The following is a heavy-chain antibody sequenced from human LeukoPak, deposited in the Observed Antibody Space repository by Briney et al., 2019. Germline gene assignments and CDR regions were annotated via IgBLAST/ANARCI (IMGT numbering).Heavy chain of an antibody. D-gene: IGHD6-13*01. Sequence: PGRSLRLSCAASGFTFSNYGMHWVRQAPGKGLEWVTVIWFDGSNQHYADSVRGRFTVSRDNSKNTLYLQMNSLRAEDTAVYYCARILFSSSSFHAFDIWGQGTMVTVSS. CDR2: IWFDGSNQ. J-gene: IGHJ3*02. CDR1: GFTFSNYG. CDR3: ARILFSSSSFHAFDI. V-gene: IGHV3-33*01.